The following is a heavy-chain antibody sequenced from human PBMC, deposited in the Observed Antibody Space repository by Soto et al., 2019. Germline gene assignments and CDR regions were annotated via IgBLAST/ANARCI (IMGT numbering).Heavy chain of an antibody. CDR1: GGSFSGYY. D-gene: IGHD3-10*01. CDR2: INHSGST. Sequence: PSETLSLTCAVYGGSFSGYYWSWIRQPPGKGLEWIGEINHSGSTNYNPSLKSRVTISVDTSKNQFSLKLSSVTAADTAVYYCARGRLWFGEFIRGRPSTAHYFDYWGQGTLVTVSS. J-gene: IGHJ4*02. V-gene: IGHV4-34*01. CDR3: ARGRLWFGEFIRGRPSTAHYFDY.